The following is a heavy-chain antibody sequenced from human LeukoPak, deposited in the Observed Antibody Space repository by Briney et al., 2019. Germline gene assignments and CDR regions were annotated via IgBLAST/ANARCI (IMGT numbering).Heavy chain of an antibody. Sequence: GGSLRLSCAASGFTFSSYAMSWVRQAPGKGLEWVANIKQDGSEKYYVDSVKGRFTISRDNAKNSLYLQMNSLRAEDTAVYYCARGKRQWLLTYYFDYWGQGTLVTVSS. CDR2: IKQDGSEK. CDR3: ARGKRQWLLTYYFDY. V-gene: IGHV3-7*01. CDR1: GFTFSSYA. J-gene: IGHJ4*02. D-gene: IGHD6-19*01.